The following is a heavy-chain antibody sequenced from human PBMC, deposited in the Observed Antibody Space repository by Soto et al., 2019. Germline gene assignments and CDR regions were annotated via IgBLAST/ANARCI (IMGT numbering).Heavy chain of an antibody. V-gene: IGHV4-4*07. CDR1: GGSISKFY. Sequence: SETLSLTCTVSGGSISKFYWAWIRKTAGNGLEWMGRVYATGTTDYNPSLRSRVAMSVDISKKTFSLRLRSVTGADSGVYYCVRDGSKSLRDWFDPWGQGILVTVSS. CDR3: VRDGSKSLRDWFDP. CDR2: VYATGTT. J-gene: IGHJ5*02.